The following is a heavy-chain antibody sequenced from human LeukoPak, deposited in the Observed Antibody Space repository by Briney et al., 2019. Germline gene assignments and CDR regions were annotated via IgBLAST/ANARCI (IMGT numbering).Heavy chain of an antibody. Sequence: PGGSLRLTCAASGFTLSRHDVHWVRQVPGKGLEWISAINVAGDTYYSDSVKGRFTVSRDNAKNSVHLQMTSLRAGDTAVYHCTREPEVWGTWYFDLWGRGTQVTVSS. D-gene: IGHD1-7*01. CDR3: TREPEVWGTWYFDL. CDR1: GFTLSRHD. J-gene: IGHJ2*01. V-gene: IGHV3-13*01. CDR2: INVAGDT.